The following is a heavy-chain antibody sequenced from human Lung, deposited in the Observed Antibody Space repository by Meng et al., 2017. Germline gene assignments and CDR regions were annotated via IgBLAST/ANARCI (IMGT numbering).Heavy chain of an antibody. J-gene: IGHJ4*02. CDR2: NNHSGRT. D-gene: IGHD4-11*01. CDR3: ARGPTTMAHDFDY. Sequence: HVQLRQWCEGLLMPSESMFLACVVSGASFSNYYWSCVSQPPEKGREWIGENNHSGRTNYHPSLGGRATISVDKSQKNLSLKLSSVTAADSAVYYCARGPTTMAHDFDYWGQGTLVTVSS. V-gene: IGHV4-34*02. CDR1: GASFSNYY.